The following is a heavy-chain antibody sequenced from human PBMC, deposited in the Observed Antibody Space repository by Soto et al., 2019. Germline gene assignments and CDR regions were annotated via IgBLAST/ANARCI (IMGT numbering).Heavy chain of an antibody. Sequence: GGSLRLSCAASGFTFSNYWMSWVRQAPGKGLEWVANIKQDGSQTFYMDSVKGRFTISRDNAKNSLYPQMRSLRDEDTAVFYCARGSDGYNYWGNFFDYWGQGTLVTAPQ. V-gene: IGHV3-7*03. CDR2: IKQDGSQT. CDR3: ARGSDGYNYWGNFFDY. CDR1: GFTFSNYW. D-gene: IGHD5-12*01. J-gene: IGHJ4*02.